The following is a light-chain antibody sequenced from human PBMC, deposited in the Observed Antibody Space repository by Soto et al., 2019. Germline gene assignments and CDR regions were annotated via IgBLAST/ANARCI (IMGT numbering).Light chain of an antibody. Sequence: EIVLTQSPGTLSLSPGKRATLSCRASQSVSSSYLAWYQQKPGQAPRLLIYGASSRATGIPDRFSGGGSGKDFTLTISRLEPEDFAVYYCQQYGSSPRTFGQGTKLEIK. J-gene: IGKJ2*01. V-gene: IGKV3-20*01. CDR3: QQYGSSPRT. CDR1: QSVSSSY. CDR2: GAS.